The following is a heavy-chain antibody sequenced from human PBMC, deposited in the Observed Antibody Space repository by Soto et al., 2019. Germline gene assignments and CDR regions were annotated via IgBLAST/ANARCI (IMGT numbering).Heavy chain of an antibody. Sequence: PGGSLRLSCAASGFTFSSYSMNWVRQAPGKGLEWVSYISSSSSTIYYADSVKGRFTISRDNAKNSLYLQMNSLRDEDTAVYYCARNRAHYGGNPTLDYWGQGTLVTVSS. J-gene: IGHJ4*02. CDR3: ARNRAHYGGNPTLDY. CDR1: GFTFSSYS. V-gene: IGHV3-48*02. CDR2: ISSSSSTI. D-gene: IGHD4-17*01.